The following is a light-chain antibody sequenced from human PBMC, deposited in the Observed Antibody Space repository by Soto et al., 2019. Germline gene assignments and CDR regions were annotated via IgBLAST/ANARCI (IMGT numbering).Light chain of an antibody. CDR1: QSISSY. CDR2: DAS. CDR3: QQYNNYFT. Sequence: DIQMTQSPASLSASVGDRVTIACRASQSISSYLGWYQQKPGKAPNLLIYDASTLHSGVPSRFSGSGSGTEFTLTISSLQPDDFATYYCQQYNNYFTFGGGTKVDIK. V-gene: IGKV1-9*01. J-gene: IGKJ4*01.